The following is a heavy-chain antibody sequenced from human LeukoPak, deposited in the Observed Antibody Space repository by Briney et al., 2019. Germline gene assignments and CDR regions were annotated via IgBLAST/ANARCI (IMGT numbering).Heavy chain of an antibody. CDR2: IRSKANSYAT. CDR3: TSLFSGSYYEDY. Sequence: GGSLRLSCAASGFTFSGSAMHWVRRASGEGLEWVGRIRSKANSYATAYAASVKGKFTISRDDSKNTAYLQMNSLKTEDTAVYYWTSLFSGSYYEDYWGQGTLATVSS. J-gene: IGHJ4*02. D-gene: IGHD1-26*01. CDR1: GFTFSGSA. V-gene: IGHV3-73*01.